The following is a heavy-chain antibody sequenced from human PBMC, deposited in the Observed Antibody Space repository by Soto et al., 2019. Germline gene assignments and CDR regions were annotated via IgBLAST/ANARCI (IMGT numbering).Heavy chain of an antibody. CDR2: INPSGDKT. J-gene: IGHJ4*02. Sequence: QVRLVQSGAEVKKPGASVNVSCKASGYTFSDYYMHWMRQAPGQGLEWMGIINPSGDKTTYAQKFQGRLTVTRDTSTSSLYMELTSLTSEDTAVYYCAREVTAGLGAGEYWGQGTLVTVSS. CDR3: AREVTAGLGAGEY. D-gene: IGHD1-26*01. V-gene: IGHV1-46*01. CDR1: GYTFSDYY.